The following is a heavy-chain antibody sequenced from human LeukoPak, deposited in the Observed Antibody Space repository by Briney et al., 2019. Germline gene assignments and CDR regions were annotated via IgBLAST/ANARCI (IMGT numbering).Heavy chain of an antibody. CDR3: AKDRLAVAASWFDP. CDR2: ISGSGGSA. Sequence: GGSLRLSCAASGFTVSSNYMSWVRQAPGKGLEWVSAISGSGGSAYYADSVKGRFTISRDNSKNTLYLQMNSLRAEDTAVYYCAKDRLAVAASWFDPWGQGTLVTVSS. CDR1: GFTVSSNY. D-gene: IGHD6-19*01. J-gene: IGHJ5*02. V-gene: IGHV3-23*01.